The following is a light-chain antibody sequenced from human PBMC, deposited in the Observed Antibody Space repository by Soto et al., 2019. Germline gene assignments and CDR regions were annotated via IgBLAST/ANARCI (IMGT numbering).Light chain of an antibody. V-gene: IGKV4-1*01. Sequence: DIVMTQSPDSLAVSLGERATINCKSSQSVLSTSKNKNFLAWYQQKPGQPPRLLIYWASTRESGVPDRFGGGGSGTDFTLTISSLQAEDGAVYYCQQYYTSWWTFGQGTKVEIK. J-gene: IGKJ1*01. CDR3: QQYYTSWWT. CDR2: WAS. CDR1: QSVLSTSKNKNF.